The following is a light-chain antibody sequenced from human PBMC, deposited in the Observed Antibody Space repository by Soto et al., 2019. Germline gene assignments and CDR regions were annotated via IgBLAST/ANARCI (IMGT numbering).Light chain of an antibody. J-gene: IGKJ5*01. V-gene: IGKV1-27*01. CDR2: AAS. Sequence: DIQMTQSPSSLSASVGDRVTITCRASQGISSYLAWYQQKLGIVPKLLISAASTLQSGVPSRFSGSGSGTDFTLTISSLQPEDVATYYCQKYSSVITFGQGTRLEIK. CDR3: QKYSSVIT. CDR1: QGISSY.